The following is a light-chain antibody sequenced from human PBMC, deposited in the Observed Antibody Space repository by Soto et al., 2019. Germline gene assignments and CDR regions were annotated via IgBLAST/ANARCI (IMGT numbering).Light chain of an antibody. V-gene: IGLV1-40*01. CDR3: QSYDSSLSVGV. CDR2: GNS. Sequence: QSVLTQPPSVSGASGQRVTISCTGSSSNIGAGYDVHWYQQLPGTAPKLLIYGNSNRPSGVPDRFSGSKSGTSASLAITGLQAEDEADYYCQSYDSSLSVGVFGGGTTLTVL. CDR1: SSNIGAGYD. J-gene: IGLJ3*02.